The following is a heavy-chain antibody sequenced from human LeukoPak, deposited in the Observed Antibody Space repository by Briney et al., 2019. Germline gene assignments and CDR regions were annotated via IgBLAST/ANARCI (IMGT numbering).Heavy chain of an antibody. CDR3: EITTLSYFDY. CDR1: GGSISSYY. J-gene: IGHJ4*02. D-gene: IGHD3-22*01. Sequence: PSETLSLTCTVSGGSISSYYWSWIRQPAGKGLERIGRIYTSGSTNYNPSLKSRVTMSVDTSKNQFSLKLSSVTAADTAVYYCEITTLSYFDYWGQGTLVTVSS. V-gene: IGHV4-4*07. CDR2: IYTSGST.